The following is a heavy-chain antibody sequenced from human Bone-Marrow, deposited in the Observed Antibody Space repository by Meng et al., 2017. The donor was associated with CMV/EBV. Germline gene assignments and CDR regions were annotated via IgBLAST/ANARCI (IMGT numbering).Heavy chain of an antibody. V-gene: IGHV3-30*04. CDR1: GFTFNTYA. CDR3: AKVYRYGYNYFDY. D-gene: IGHD5-24*01. J-gene: IGHJ4*02. Sequence: GESLKISCAASGFTFNTYAMHWVRQAPGKGLEWVAVISYDGSNKYTADSVQGRLTISRDNSKNTLYLQMNSLRAEDTAVYYCAKVYRYGYNYFDYWGQGTLVTVSS. CDR2: ISYDGSNK.